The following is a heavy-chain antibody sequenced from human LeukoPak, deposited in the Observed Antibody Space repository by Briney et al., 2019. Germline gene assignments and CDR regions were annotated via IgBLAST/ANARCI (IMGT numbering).Heavy chain of an antibody. CDR1: GFTFSSYA. D-gene: IGHD3-10*01. CDR3: AKSLYGSGTNWFDP. J-gene: IGHJ5*02. CDR2: ISGSGGST. Sequence: GGSLRPSCAASGFTFSSYAMSWVRQAPGKGLEWVSAISGSGGSTYYADSVKGRFTISRDNSKNTLYLQMNSLRAEDTAVYYCAKSLYGSGTNWFDPWGQGTLVTVSS. V-gene: IGHV3-23*01.